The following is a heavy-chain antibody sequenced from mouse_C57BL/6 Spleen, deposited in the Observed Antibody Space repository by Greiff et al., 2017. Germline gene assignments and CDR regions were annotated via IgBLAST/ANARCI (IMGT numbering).Heavy chain of an antibody. D-gene: IGHD1-1*02. Sequence: QVQLKQPGAELVKPGASVKLSCKASGYTFTSYWMHWVKQRPGQGLEWIGMIHPNSGSTNYNEKFKSKATLTVDKSSSTAYMQLSSLTSEDAAVYYCARWHDDGWDYAMDYWGQGTSVTVSS. CDR2: IHPNSGST. CDR1: GYTFTSYW. J-gene: IGHJ4*01. CDR3: ARWHDDGWDYAMDY. V-gene: IGHV1-64*01.